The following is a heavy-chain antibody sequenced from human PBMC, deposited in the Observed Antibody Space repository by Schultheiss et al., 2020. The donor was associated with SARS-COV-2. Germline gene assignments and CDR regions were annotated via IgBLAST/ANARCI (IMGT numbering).Heavy chain of an antibody. D-gene: IGHD3-22*01. V-gene: IGHV3-66*02. CDR2: IYSGGST. Sequence: GGSLRLSCAASGFTVSSNYMSWVRQAPGKGLEWVSVIYSGGSTYYADSVKGRFTISRDNSKNTLYLQMNSLRAEDTAVYYCASDSDSSGSGKYYYGMDVWGQGTTVTVSS. J-gene: IGHJ6*02. CDR1: GFTVSSNY. CDR3: ASDSDSSGSGKYYYGMDV.